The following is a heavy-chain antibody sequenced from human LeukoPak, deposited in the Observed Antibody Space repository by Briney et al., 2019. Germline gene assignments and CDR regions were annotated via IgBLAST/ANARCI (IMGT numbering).Heavy chain of an antibody. CDR2: INSDGSIA. Sequence: GGSLRLSCAASGFTFTTYWMHWVRQAPGKGLVWVSHINSDGSIASYADSVKGRFTISRDNAKNTLYLQMNSLRAEDTAVYYCARDAVDTANAVWGQGTTVTVSS. CDR1: GFTFTTYW. D-gene: IGHD5-18*01. CDR3: ARDAVDTANAV. V-gene: IGHV3-74*01. J-gene: IGHJ6*02.